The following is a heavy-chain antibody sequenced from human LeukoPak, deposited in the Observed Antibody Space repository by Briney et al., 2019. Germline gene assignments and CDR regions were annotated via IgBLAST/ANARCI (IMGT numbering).Heavy chain of an antibody. J-gene: IGHJ4*02. CDR2: ISYDGSNK. D-gene: IGHD3-22*01. Sequence: HPGGSLSLSCAASGFTFSSYGMHWVRQAPGKGLEWVAVISYDGSNKYYADSVKGRFTISRDNSKNTLYLQMNSLRAEDTAVYYCAKETYYYDSSPFDYWGQGTLVTVSS. CDR3: AKETYYYDSSPFDY. CDR1: GFTFSSYG. V-gene: IGHV3-30*18.